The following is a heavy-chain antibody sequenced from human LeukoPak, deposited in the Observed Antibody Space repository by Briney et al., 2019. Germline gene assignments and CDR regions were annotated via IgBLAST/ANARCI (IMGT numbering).Heavy chain of an antibody. CDR2: IYRDGSS. V-gene: IGHV3-66*01. CDR1: GLSVSSDY. D-gene: IGHD3-10*01. CDR3: AREFPMDRNFDY. Sequence: GGSLRLSCVASGLSVSSDYMSWVRQAPGKGLEWVSVIYRDGSSYYAESVKGRFTISRDNSKNTLYIQMNSLRAEDTAVYYCAREFPMDRNFDYWGQGTLVTVSS. J-gene: IGHJ4*02.